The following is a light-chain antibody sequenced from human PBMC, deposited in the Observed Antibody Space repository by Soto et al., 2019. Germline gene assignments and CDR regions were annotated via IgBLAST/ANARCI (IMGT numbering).Light chain of an antibody. CDR1: SSDIGAYNY. J-gene: IGLJ3*02. V-gene: IGLV2-14*03. CDR2: DVT. CDR3: SSYTAINTVVV. Sequence: QSALTQPASVSGSHGQSITFSCTGTSSDIGAYNYVSWYQHHPGKAPKLLIYDVTNRPSGVSDRFSGAKSGTTASLTISGLQAEDEADYFCSSYTAINTVVVFGGGTKVTVL.